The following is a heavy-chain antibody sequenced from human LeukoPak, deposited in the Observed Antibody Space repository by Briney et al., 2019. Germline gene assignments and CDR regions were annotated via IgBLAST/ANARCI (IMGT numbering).Heavy chain of an antibody. J-gene: IGHJ6*02. CDR1: GFTFSSYI. V-gene: IGHV3-23*01. D-gene: IGHD3-22*01. CDR2: ISGSGSTT. CDR3: AKDSTVSGSYYGMDI. Sequence: QSGGSLRLSCAASGFTFSSYIVTWVRQAPGKGLEWVSSISGSGSTTYFADSVKGRFTISRDNSTNTLYLQMNSLRAEDAAVYYCAKDSTVSGSYYGMDIWGQGTTVTVSS.